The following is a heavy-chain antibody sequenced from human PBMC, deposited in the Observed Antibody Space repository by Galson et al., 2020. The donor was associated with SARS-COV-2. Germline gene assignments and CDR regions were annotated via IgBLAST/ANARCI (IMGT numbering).Heavy chain of an antibody. CDR1: GYTFSSAW. CDR3: ARLEPYYDSSGYLSGGMDV. V-gene: IGHV5-51*01. J-gene: IGHJ6*02. Sequence: HGESLKISCKGSGYTFSSAWIGWVRQMPGKGLEWMGIIFPGDSDIRYSPAFQGQVTISADKSISTAYLEWSSLKASDTAMYYCARLEPYYDSSGYLSGGMDVWGQGTTVTVSS. CDR2: IFPGDSDI. D-gene: IGHD3-22*01.